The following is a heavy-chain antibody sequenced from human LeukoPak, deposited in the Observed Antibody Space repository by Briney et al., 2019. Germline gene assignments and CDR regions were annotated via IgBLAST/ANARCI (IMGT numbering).Heavy chain of an antibody. CDR3: ARDNSVRDEAWWFNP. CDR2: MNHSGSA. J-gene: IGHJ5*02. V-gene: IGHV4-34*01. D-gene: IGHD5-24*01. CDR1: GGSFSGYY. Sequence: SETLSLTCAVYGGSFSGYYWTWIRQPPGKGLEWIGEMNHSGSANYNPSLKSRVTISVDTSKNQCSLRLSSVTAADTAVYYCARDNSVRDEAWWFNPWGQGTLVTVSS.